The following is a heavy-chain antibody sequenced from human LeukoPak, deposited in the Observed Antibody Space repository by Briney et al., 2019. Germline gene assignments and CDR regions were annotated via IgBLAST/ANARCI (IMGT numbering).Heavy chain of an antibody. Sequence: SETLSLTCAVYGGSFSGYYWSWIRQPPGKGLEWIGEINHSGSTNYNPSLKSRVTISVDTSKNQFSLKLSSVTAADTAVYYCARANYDFWSGYYWGAGALGYNWFDPWGQGTLVTVSS. CDR3: ARANYDFWSGYYWGAGALGYNWFDP. CDR1: GGSFSGYY. CDR2: INHSGST. D-gene: IGHD3-3*01. V-gene: IGHV4-34*01. J-gene: IGHJ5*02.